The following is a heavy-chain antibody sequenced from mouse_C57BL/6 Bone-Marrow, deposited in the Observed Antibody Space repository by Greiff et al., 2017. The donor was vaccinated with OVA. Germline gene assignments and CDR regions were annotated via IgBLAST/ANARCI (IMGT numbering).Heavy chain of an antibody. D-gene: IGHD4-1*01. CDR2: ISSGGSYT. CDR3: ARNWVYAMDY. J-gene: IGHJ4*01. Sequence: EVKLMESGGDLVKPGGSLKLSCAASGFTFSSYGMSWVSQTPDKRLEWVATISSGGSYTYYPDSVKGRFTISRDNAKNTLYLQMSSLKSEDTAMYDCARNWVYAMDYWGQGTSVTVSS. CDR1: GFTFSSYG. V-gene: IGHV5-6*01.